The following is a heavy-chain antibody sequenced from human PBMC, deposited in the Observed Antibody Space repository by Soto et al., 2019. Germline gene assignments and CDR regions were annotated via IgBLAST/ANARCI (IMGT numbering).Heavy chain of an antibody. CDR1: GGSISSGGYY. CDR2: IYYGGGT. V-gene: IGHV4-31*03. CDR3: ARVTYSNYIAY. J-gene: IGHJ4*02. Sequence: QVQPQESGPGLVKPSQTLSLTGTVSGGSISSGGYYWSWIRQHPGKGLEWIGYIYYGGGTYYNRSLKSRVTISVDTSKNQFYLKLSSVTAADTAVYYCARVTYSNYIAYWGQGTLVTVSS. D-gene: IGHD4-4*01.